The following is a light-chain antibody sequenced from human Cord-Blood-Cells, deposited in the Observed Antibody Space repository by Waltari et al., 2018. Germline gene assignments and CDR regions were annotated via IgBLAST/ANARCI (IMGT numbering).Light chain of an antibody. CDR1: SSDVGGYNY. CDR3: SSYTSSSVV. J-gene: IGLJ2*01. CDR2: EVS. V-gene: IGLV2-14*01. Sequence: QSALTQPASVSGSPGQSITISCTGTSSDVGGYNYVSWYQQHPGKAPKLMIYEVSNRSSGVSNRFSGSKSGNTASLTISGLQAEDEADYYCSSYTSSSVVFGGGTKLTVL.